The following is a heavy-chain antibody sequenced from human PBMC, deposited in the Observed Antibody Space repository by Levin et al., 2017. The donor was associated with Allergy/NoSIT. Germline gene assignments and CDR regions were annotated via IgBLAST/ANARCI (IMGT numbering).Heavy chain of an antibody. J-gene: IGHJ6*02. CDR1: GGTFSSYA. Sequence: SVKVSCKASGGTFSSYAISWVRQAPGQGLEWMGGIIPIFGTANYAQKFQGRVTITADESTSTAYMELSSLRSEDTAVYYCARPPAIAAAGYGMDVWGQGTTVTVSS. CDR3: ARPPAIAAAGYGMDV. D-gene: IGHD6-13*01. CDR2: IIPIFGTA. V-gene: IGHV1-69*13.